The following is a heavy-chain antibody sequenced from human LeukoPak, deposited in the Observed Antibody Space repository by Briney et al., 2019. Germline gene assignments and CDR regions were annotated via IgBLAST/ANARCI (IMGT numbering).Heavy chain of an antibody. CDR2: IYYSGGT. Sequence: PSETLSLTCTVSGGSISSYYWSWIRQPPGKGLEWIGYIYYSGGTNYNPSLKSRVTISVDTSKNQFSLKLSSVTAADTAVYYCARKGYSADAFDIWGQGTMVTVSS. CDR1: GGSISSYY. CDR3: ARKGYSADAFDI. J-gene: IGHJ3*02. V-gene: IGHV4-59*08. D-gene: IGHD2-15*01.